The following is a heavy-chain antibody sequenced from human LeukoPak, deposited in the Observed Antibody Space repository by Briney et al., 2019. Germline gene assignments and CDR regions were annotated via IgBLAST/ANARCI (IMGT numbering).Heavy chain of an antibody. Sequence: PGGSLRLSCAASGFTFSSYAMSWVRQAPGKGLEWVSAISGSGGSTYYADSVNGRFTISRHNSKNTLHLQMNSLRAEDTAVYYCAKDIVVVVAATPLYWGQGTLVTVSS. D-gene: IGHD2-15*01. V-gene: IGHV3-23*01. J-gene: IGHJ4*02. CDR3: AKDIVVVVAATPLY. CDR2: ISGSGGST. CDR1: GFTFSSYA.